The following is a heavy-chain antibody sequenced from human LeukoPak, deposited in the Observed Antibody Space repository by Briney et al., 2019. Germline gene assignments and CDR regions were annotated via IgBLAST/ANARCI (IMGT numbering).Heavy chain of an antibody. Sequence: SETLSLTCTVSGGSISSYYWSWIRQPAGKGLEWIGRIYTSGSTNYNPSLKSRVTISVDTSKNQFSLKVSSVTAADTALYYCARESRLPPSVGARGTYYFDYWGQGTLVTVSS. D-gene: IGHD1-26*01. V-gene: IGHV4-4*07. CDR1: GGSISSYY. J-gene: IGHJ4*02. CDR2: IYTSGST. CDR3: ARESRLPPSVGARGTYYFDY.